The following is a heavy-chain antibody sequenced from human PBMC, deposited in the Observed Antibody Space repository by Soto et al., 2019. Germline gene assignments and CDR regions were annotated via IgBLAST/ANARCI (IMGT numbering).Heavy chain of an antibody. CDR2: ISAYNGNT. CDR3: ARDSRRIAAAGQFDY. Sequence: ASVKVSCKASGYIFSSYGISWVRQAPGQGLEWMGWISAYNGNTNYAEKLQGRVTMTTDTSTSTAYMELRSLRSDDTAVYYCARDSRRIAAAGQFDYWGQGTLVTVSS. J-gene: IGHJ4*02. D-gene: IGHD6-13*01. V-gene: IGHV1-18*01. CDR1: GYIFSSYG.